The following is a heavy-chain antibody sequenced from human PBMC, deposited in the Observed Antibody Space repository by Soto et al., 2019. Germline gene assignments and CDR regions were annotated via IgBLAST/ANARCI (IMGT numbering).Heavy chain of an antibody. CDR2: ISYDGSNK. J-gene: IGHJ4*02. Sequence: PGRSLRLSCAASGFTFSSYGMHWVRQAPGKGLEWVAVISYDGSNKYYADSVKGRFTISRDNSKNTLYLQMNSLRAEDTAVYYCAKSSGSFDYWGQRTLVTVSS. V-gene: IGHV3-30*18. D-gene: IGHD5-12*01. CDR3: AKSSGSFDY. CDR1: GFTFSSYG.